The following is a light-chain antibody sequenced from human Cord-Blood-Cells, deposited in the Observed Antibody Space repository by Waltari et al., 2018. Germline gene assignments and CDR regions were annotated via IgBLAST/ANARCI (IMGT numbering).Light chain of an antibody. J-gene: IGLJ1*01. CDR1: SSAAGGYHY. CDR3: SSYTSSSPPYV. V-gene: IGLV2-14*01. CDR2: EVS. Sequence: QSALTQPASVSGSPGQSVTISCTGTSSAAGGYHYVSWYQQHPGKAPKLMIYEVSNRPSGVSNRFSGSKSGNTASLTISGLQAEDEADYYCSSYTSSSPPYVFGTGTKVTVL.